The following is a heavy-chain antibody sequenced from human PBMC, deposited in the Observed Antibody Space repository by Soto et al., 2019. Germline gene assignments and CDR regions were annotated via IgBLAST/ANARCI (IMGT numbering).Heavy chain of an antibody. CDR2: ISAYNGNT. V-gene: IGHV1-18*01. D-gene: IGHD1-7*01. CDR3: ARVITGTTFYYYYGMDF. CDR1: GYTFTSYG. Sequence: ASVKVSCKASGYTFTSYGINWVRQAPGQGLEWMGWISAYNGNTNYAQKLQGRVTMTTDTSTSTAYMELRSLRSDDTAVYYCARVITGTTFYYYYGMDFWGQGTTVTVSS. J-gene: IGHJ6*02.